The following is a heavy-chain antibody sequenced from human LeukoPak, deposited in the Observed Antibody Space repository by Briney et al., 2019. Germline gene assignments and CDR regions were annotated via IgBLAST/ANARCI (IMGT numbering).Heavy chain of an antibody. Sequence: ASVKVSCKASGYTFTSYYMHWVRQAPGQGLEWMGIINPSGGSTSYAQKFQGRVTMTRDTSTSTVYMELSSLRSDDTAVYYCAGKSLRFGELLYPLYYYGMDVWGQGTTVTVSS. CDR3: AGKSLRFGELLYPLYYYGMDV. V-gene: IGHV1-46*01. CDR2: INPSGGST. J-gene: IGHJ6*02. CDR1: GYTFTSYY. D-gene: IGHD3-10*01.